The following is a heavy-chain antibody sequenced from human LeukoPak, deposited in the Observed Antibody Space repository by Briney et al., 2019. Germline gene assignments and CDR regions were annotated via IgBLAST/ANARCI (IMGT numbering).Heavy chain of an antibody. V-gene: IGHV3-30*14. J-gene: IGHJ4*02. CDR1: GFTFSSYA. CDR3: ASQHYDFWSGYIFDY. D-gene: IGHD3-3*01. Sequence: HPGGSLRLSCAASGFTFSSYAMHWVRQAPGKGLEWVAVISYDGSNKYYADSVKGRFTISRDNSKNTLYLQMNSLRAEDTAVYYCASQHYDFWSGYIFDYWGQGTLVTVSS. CDR2: ISYDGSNK.